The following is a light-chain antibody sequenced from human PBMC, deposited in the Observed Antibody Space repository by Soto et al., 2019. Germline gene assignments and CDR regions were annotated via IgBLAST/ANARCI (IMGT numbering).Light chain of an antibody. CDR3: QQYNNWPRT. J-gene: IGKJ1*01. CDR1: QSLANSF. V-gene: IGKV3-15*01. CDR2: GAS. Sequence: EFVLTQSPGTLSLSPGERASLSCRASQSLANSFIAWYQQKPGQAPRLPIYGASTGATGIPARFSGSGSGTEFTLTISSLQSEDFAVYYCQQYNNWPRTFGQGTKVDIK.